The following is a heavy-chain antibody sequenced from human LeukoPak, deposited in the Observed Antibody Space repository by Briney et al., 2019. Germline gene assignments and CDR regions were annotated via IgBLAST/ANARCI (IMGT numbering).Heavy chain of an antibody. Sequence: PSETLSLTCTVSGGSISSYYWSWIRQPPGKGLEWIGYIYYSGSTDYNPSLKSRVTISVDTSKNQFSLKLRSVTAADTAVYYCASVNYSFDYWGQGTLVTVSS. D-gene: IGHD3-10*01. J-gene: IGHJ4*02. V-gene: IGHV4-59*08. CDR2: IYYSGST. CDR1: GGSISSYY. CDR3: ASVNYSFDY.